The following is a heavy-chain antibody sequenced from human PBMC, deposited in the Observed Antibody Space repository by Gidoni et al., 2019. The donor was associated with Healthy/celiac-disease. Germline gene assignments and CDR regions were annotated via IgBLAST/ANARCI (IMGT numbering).Heavy chain of an antibody. CDR2: IRYDGSNK. CDR3: AKGVKQWPSSFDY. CDR1: GFPFSSYG. D-gene: IGHD6-19*01. V-gene: IGHV3-30*02. J-gene: IGHJ4*02. Sequence: QVQLVESGGGVVQPGGSLRLSCAASGFPFSSYGMHWVRQDPGKGLEWVAFIRYDGSNKYYADSVKGRFTISRDNSKNTLYLQMNSLRAEDTAVYYCAKGVKQWPSSFDYWGQGTLVTVSS.